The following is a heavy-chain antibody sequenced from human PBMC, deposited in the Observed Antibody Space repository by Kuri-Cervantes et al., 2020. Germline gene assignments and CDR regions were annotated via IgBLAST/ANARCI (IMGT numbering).Heavy chain of an antibody. Sequence: GGSLRLSYKGSGYSFTSYWIGWVRQMPGKGLEWMGIIYPGDSDTRYSPSFQGQVIISADKSISTACLQWSSLKASDTAIYYCARQQDGFSDYWGQGTLVTVSS. CDR2: IYPGDSDT. CDR3: ARQQDGFSDY. D-gene: IGHD5-24*01. CDR1: GYSFTSYW. J-gene: IGHJ4*02. V-gene: IGHV5-51*01.